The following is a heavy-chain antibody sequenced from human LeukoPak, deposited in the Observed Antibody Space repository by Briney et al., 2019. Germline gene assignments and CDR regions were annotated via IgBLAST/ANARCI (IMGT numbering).Heavy chain of an antibody. CDR2: IHYSGSA. Sequence: TETLSLTCTVSGGSVSSGSYYWSWIRQPPGRGLEWITYIHYSGSAAYNPSLKSRVTISRDMSTNQFSLKMTSVTAADTAVYFCARDMGAPDYGSYSVDYWGQGTLVTVSS. CDR1: GGSVSSGSYY. J-gene: IGHJ4*02. V-gene: IGHV4-61*01. D-gene: IGHD4-23*01. CDR3: ARDMGAPDYGSYSVDY.